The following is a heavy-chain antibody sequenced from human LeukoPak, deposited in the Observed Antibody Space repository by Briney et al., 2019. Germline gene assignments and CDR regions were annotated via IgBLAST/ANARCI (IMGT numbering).Heavy chain of an antibody. J-gene: IGHJ6*02. CDR3: ARHVGYYGSGSIYYYGMDV. CDR1: GGSISSYY. D-gene: IGHD3-10*01. Sequence: SETLSLTCTVSGGSISSYYWSWIRQPPGKGQEWIGYIYYSGSTNYNPSLKSRVTISVDTSKNQFSLKLSSVTAADTAVYYCARHVGYYGSGSIYYYGMDVWGQGTTVTVSS. CDR2: IYYSGST. V-gene: IGHV4-59*08.